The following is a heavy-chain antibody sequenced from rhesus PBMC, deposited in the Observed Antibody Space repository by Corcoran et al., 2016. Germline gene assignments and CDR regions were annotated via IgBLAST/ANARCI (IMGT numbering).Heavy chain of an antibody. V-gene: IGHV4-165*01. D-gene: IGHD6-25*01. CDR3: ARGRFSGSYFDY. CDR2: IDSSGST. CDR1: GGSISGYG. Sequence: QLQLQESGTGLVKPSETLSLPCAVSGGSISGYGWRWFRHPPGKGLEWIGRIDSSGSTDYNPSLKSRVTISRDTSKNQFSLKLSSVTAADTAVYYCARGRFSGSYFDYWGQGVLVTVSS. J-gene: IGHJ4*01.